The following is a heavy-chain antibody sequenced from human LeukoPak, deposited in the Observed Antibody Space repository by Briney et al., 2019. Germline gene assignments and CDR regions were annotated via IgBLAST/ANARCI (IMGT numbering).Heavy chain of an antibody. CDR2: VHLDGRT. V-gene: IGHV4-4*02. CDR3: AREGGFYRPLDY. Sequence: SETLSLTCGVSGGSVINTNWWTWVRQPPGKGLEWIGEVHLDGRTNYNPSLESRLTMSVDVSENQVSLKLTSVTAADAAVYYCAREGGFYRPLDYSGQGALVTVSS. D-gene: IGHD3-3*01. CDR1: GGSVINTNW. J-gene: IGHJ4*02.